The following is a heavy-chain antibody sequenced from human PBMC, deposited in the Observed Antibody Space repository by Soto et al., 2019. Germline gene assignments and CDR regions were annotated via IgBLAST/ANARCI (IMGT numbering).Heavy chain of an antibody. CDR1: GFSLSNARMG. J-gene: IGHJ4*02. V-gene: IGHV2-26*01. D-gene: IGHD3-22*01. Sequence: QVTLKESGPVLVKPTETLTLTCTVSGFSLSNARMGVSWIRQPPGKALEWLAHIFSNDEKSYSTSLKSRLTISKDTSKSQVVLTMTNMDPVDTATYYCAASGVVVTRDYWGQGTLVTVSS. CDR2: IFSNDEK. CDR3: AASGVVVTRDY.